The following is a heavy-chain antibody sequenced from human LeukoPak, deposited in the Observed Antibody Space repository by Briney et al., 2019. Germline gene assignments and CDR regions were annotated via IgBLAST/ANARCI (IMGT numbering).Heavy chain of an antibody. CDR3: ARRRMVRGVHWFDP. D-gene: IGHD3-10*01. J-gene: IGHJ5*02. V-gene: IGHV4-34*01. Sequence: GSLRLSCVASGFTFSSYAMSWVRQPPGKGLEWIGEINHSGSTNYNPSLKSRVTISVDTSKNQFSLKLSSVTAADTAVYYCARRRMVRGVHWFDPWGQGTLVTVSS. CDR1: GFTFSSYA. CDR2: INHSGST.